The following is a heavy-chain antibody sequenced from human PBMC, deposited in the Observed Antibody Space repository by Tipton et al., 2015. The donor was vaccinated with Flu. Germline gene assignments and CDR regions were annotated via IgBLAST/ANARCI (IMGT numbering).Heavy chain of an antibody. CDR1: GYTLTRYY. Sequence: QVQLVQSGAEVRKPGASVRVSCKASGYTLTRYYMHWVRQAPGQGLEWMGIIDPSGGTTTYAQKFQGRVNMTRDTSTSTVYMELSSLRSEDTAVYYCARRYYFDCWGQGTLVTVSS. J-gene: IGHJ4*02. CDR2: IDPSGGTT. CDR3: ARRYYFDC. V-gene: IGHV1-46*01.